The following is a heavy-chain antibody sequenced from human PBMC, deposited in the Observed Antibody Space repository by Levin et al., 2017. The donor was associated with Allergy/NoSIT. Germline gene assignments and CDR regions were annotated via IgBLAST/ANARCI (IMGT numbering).Heavy chain of an antibody. CDR3: VRHWNIVYLVTDVT. D-gene: IGHD2/OR15-2a*01. CDR2: IYYTGTT. CDR1: GGSISRSSFY. Sequence: PSETLSLTCTVSGGSISRSSFYWGWIRQSPGKGLEWIGSIYYTGTTYYNSSLKSRLAISVDTSKNQLSLKLTSVTAADTAVYYCVRHWNIVYLVTDVTWGQGTLVTVSS. V-gene: IGHV4-39*01. J-gene: IGHJ4*02.